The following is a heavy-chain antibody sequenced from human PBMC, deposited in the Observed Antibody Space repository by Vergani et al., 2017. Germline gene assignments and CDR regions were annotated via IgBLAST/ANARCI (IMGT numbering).Heavy chain of an antibody. CDR3: TTPTKGKLQYYFDY. CDR2: IRPKTDGETT. V-gene: IGHV3-15*01. Sequence: EVQPVESGGGLVKPGGSLRLSCTTSGFTFSSAWMSWVRQAPGKGLEWVARIRPKTDGETTDYAAPVKGRFTISRDDSKNTLYLQMNSLKTEDTAVYYCTTPTKGKLQYYFDYWGQGTLVTVSS. J-gene: IGHJ4*02. D-gene: IGHD3-9*01. CDR1: GFTFSSAW.